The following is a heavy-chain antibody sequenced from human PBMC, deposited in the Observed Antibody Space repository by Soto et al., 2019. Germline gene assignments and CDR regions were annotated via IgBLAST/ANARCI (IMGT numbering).Heavy chain of an antibody. Sequence: QVQLQESGPGLVKPSQTLSLTCTVSGGSISSGGYYWSWIRQHPGTGLEWIGYIFYSGSTYYNPSLKSRIIISVDTSKNQFSLKLSSVTAADTAVYFCARGAMVRGLIGGWFDPWGQGTLVTVSS. V-gene: IGHV4-31*03. CDR2: IFYSGST. J-gene: IGHJ5*02. D-gene: IGHD3-10*01. CDR3: ARGAMVRGLIGGWFDP. CDR1: GGSISSGGYY.